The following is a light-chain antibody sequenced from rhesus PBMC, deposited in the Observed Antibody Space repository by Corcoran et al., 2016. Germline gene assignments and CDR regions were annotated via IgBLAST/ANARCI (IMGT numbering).Light chain of an antibody. J-gene: IGKJ2*01. CDR2: YAT. Sequence: DIQMTQSPSSVSASVGDRVTITCRASQGISSYLAWYQQKPGKAPNLLIYYATTLQNGVPSRLSGSGSGTEFTLPISSLQPEDFATYYCHQYPSLPYIFGQGTKVEIK. CDR1: QGISSY. V-gene: IGKV1-25*01. CDR3: HQYPSLPYI.